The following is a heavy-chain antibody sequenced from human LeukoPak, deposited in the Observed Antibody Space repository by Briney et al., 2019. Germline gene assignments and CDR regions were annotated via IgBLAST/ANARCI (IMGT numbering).Heavy chain of an antibody. Sequence: PGGSLRLSCAASGFTLSDYSMNWVRQAPGKGLEWVSSISKSSRYIYYADSMKGRFTISRDNAKNSLYLQMNSLRAEDTAVYYCARHSTEMAFDYWGQGTLVTVSS. CDR1: GFTLSDYS. V-gene: IGHV3-21*01. CDR3: ARHSTEMAFDY. CDR2: ISKSSRYI. D-gene: IGHD5-24*01. J-gene: IGHJ4*02.